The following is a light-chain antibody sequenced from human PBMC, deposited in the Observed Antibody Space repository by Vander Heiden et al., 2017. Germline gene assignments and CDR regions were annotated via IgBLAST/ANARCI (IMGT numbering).Light chain of an antibody. J-gene: IGKJ2*01. CDR2: DGV. V-gene: IGKV3-20*01. Sequence: EIVLPHPPGTLSLSPAAGATLSCRASQNIFNRYLAWYQQKPGQPPRLLIYDGVTRATGVPDRFSGSGSGTDFTLTVSRLEPEDFAVYYCQQYHSSLYTFGQGTKVEIK. CDR3: QQYHSSLYT. CDR1: QNIFNRY.